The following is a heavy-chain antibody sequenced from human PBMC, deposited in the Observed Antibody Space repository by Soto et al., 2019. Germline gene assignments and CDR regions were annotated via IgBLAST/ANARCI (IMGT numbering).Heavy chain of an antibody. CDR2: ISTTSSTI. CDR1: GFTFSDYY. D-gene: IGHD3-22*01. CDR3: ARGTVVIVATSAFDI. Sequence: GGSLRLSXAASGFTFSDYYMSWIRQAPGKGLEWLSYISTTSSTIYYADSVRGRFTISRDSAKNSLYLQMNSLRAEDTAVYYCARGTVVIVATSAFDIWGQGTMVTVSS. J-gene: IGHJ3*02. V-gene: IGHV3-11*01.